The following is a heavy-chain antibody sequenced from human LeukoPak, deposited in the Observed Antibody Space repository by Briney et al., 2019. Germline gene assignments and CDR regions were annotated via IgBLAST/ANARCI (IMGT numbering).Heavy chain of an antibody. D-gene: IGHD4-17*01. J-gene: IGHJ4*02. CDR1: GGSISSSSYY. Sequence: SETLSLTCTVSGGSISSSSYYWGWIRQPPGKGLEWIGSIYYSGSTYYNPSLKSRVTISVDTSKNQFSLKLSSVTAADTAVYYCARGGGSDYGDYSDFDYWGQGTLVTVSS. V-gene: IGHV4-39*01. CDR2: IYYSGST. CDR3: ARGGGSDYGDYSDFDY.